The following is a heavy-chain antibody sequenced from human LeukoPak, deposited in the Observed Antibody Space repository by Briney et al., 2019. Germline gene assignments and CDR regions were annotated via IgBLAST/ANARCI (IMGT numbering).Heavy chain of an antibody. D-gene: IGHD3-3*01. CDR2: ISSGGSAR. CDR1: GFTFSDYY. V-gene: IGHV3-11*01. CDR3: ARDQCDTWSRRGNFDS. J-gene: IGHJ4*02. Sequence: GGSLRLSCAASGFTFSDYYMSWIRQAPGKGLQWVSHISSGGSARYYADSVKGRFTISRDNTKNSLYLQMNSLRAEDTAVFYCARDQCDTWSRRGNFDSWGQGTLVIVSS.